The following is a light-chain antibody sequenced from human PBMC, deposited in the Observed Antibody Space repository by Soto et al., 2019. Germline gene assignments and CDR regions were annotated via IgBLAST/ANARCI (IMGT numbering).Light chain of an antibody. CDR2: AAS. CDR1: QDISSY. CDR3: QKVSSYPLA. V-gene: IGKV1-9*01. Sequence: TESRSSMSAAVGGTVTRSVGASQDISSYLAWYQQEPGKAPKLLIYAASTLQSGVPSRFSGGGSGTDFTLTISSLQPEDFATFFCQKVSSYPLAFSGGTKVDIK. J-gene: IGKJ4*02.